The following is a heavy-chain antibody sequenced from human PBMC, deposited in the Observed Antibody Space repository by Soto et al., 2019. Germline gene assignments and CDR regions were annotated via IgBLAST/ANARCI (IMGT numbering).Heavy chain of an antibody. CDR3: ARDQRGYCSGGSCYLAGYYYGMDV. CDR2: IYYSGST. D-gene: IGHD2-15*01. V-gene: IGHV4-31*03. Sequence: SETLSLTCTVSGGSISSGGYYWSWIRQHPGKGLEWIGYIYYSGSTYYNPSLKSRVTISVDTSKNQFSLKLSSVTAADTAVYYCARDQRGYCSGGSCYLAGYYYGMDVWGQGNPGHRLL. J-gene: IGHJ6*02. CDR1: GGSISSGGYY.